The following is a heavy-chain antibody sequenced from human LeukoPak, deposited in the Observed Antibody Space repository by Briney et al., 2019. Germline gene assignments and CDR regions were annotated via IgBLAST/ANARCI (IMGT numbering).Heavy chain of an antibody. J-gene: IGHJ3*02. V-gene: IGHV3-23*01. CDR1: GFTFSSYG. Sequence: GGSLRLSCAASGFTFSSYGMSWVRQAPGKGLERVSALSGSAGSTYYADSVKGRFTIFRDNSKNTLYLQMNSLRAEDTAVYYCARSQGTITDSVPLDIWGQGTMVTVSS. CDR2: LSGSAGST. CDR3: ARSQGTITDSVPLDI. D-gene: IGHD5/OR15-5a*01.